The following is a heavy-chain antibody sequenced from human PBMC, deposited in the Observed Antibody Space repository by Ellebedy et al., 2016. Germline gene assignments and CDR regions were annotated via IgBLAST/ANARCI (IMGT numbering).Heavy chain of an antibody. V-gene: IGHV4-59*08. J-gene: IGHJ4*02. CDR3: ARNGPYRGSYVPDY. D-gene: IGHD3-10*02. CDR1: GGSISSYY. CDR2: IYYSGST. Sequence: SETLSLTCTVSGGSISSYYWSWIRQPPGKGLEWIGYIYYSGSTNYNPSLKSRVTISVDTSKNQFSLKLSSVTAADTAVYYCARNGPYRGSYVPDYWGQGTLVTVSS.